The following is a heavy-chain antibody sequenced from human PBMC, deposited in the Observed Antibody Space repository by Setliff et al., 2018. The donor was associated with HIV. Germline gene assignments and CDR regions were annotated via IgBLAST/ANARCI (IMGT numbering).Heavy chain of an antibody. CDR2: IIPMYGVT. Sequence: SVKVSCKASGGTFSSYVISWVRQAPGQGPEWMGGIIPMYGVTNYAQKFQGRVTITTDESTSTAYMELSSLRSEDTAVYYCALPYCSGGNCWSSATLPPAGWFDPWGQGTLVTVSS. J-gene: IGHJ5*02. V-gene: IGHV1-69*05. D-gene: IGHD2-15*01. CDR1: GGTFSSYV. CDR3: ALPYCSGGNCWSSATLPPAGWFDP.